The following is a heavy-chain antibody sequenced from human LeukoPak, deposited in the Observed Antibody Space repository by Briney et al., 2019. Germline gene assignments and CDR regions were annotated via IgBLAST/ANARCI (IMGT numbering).Heavy chain of an antibody. D-gene: IGHD3-3*01. Sequence: GGSLRLSCAASGFTFSSYGMHWVRQAPGKGLEWVAVIWYDGSNKYYADSVKGRFTIPRDNSKNTLYLQMNSLRAEDTAVYYCAKGYYDFWSGYSDLYYYYYMDVWGKGTTVTVSS. V-gene: IGHV3-33*06. J-gene: IGHJ6*03. CDR3: AKGYYDFWSGYSDLYYYYYMDV. CDR1: GFTFSSYG. CDR2: IWYDGSNK.